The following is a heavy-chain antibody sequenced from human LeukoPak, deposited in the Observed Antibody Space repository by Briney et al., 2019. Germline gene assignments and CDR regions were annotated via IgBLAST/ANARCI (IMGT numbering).Heavy chain of an antibody. V-gene: IGHV4-59*01. CDR1: VGAISSYF. J-gene: IGHJ5*02. CDR3: ARAVAAAGTHNWFDP. CDR2: MYYSGSN. Sequence: SETLSLTCTVSVGAISSYFWSSIGQPPGKGVEGMGYMYYSGSNNYNPSLKSRGTISVDTSKNQFSLKLSSVTAADTAGYYCARAVAAAGTHNWFDPGGERTRVSV. D-gene: IGHD6-13*01.